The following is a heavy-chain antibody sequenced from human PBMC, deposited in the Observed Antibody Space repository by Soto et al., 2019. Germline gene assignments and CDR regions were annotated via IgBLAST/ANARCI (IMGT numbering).Heavy chain of an antibody. CDR2: INPSGGST. CDR3: AREHNYYDSSGILGI. Sequence: ASVKVSCKASGYTFTSYYMHWVRQAPGQGLEWMGIINPSGGSTSYAQKFQGRVTMTRDTSTSTVYMELSSLRSEDTAVYYCAREHNYYDSSGILGIWGQGTMVTVSS. V-gene: IGHV1-46*01. D-gene: IGHD3-22*01. J-gene: IGHJ3*02. CDR1: GYTFTSYY.